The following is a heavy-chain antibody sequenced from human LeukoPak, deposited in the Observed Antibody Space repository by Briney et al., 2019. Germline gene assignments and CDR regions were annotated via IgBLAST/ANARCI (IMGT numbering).Heavy chain of an antibody. J-gene: IGHJ6*02. V-gene: IGHV3-66*01. CDR3: WLYLPCSPSDTCYYGKDV. CDR1: VHTVINNY. D-gene: IGHD6-19*01. CDR2: IYSGGYT. Sequence: PGGSLLLSFLASVHTVINNYMSSVRQAPGKGLEWVSVIYSGGYTFYADSVKGRFTISRDNSKNTVYLQMDSLRAEDTAVYYCWLYLPCSPSDTCYYGKDVWGQGTTVTVSS.